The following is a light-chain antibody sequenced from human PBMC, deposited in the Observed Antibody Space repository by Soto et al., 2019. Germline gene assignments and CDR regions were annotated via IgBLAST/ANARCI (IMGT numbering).Light chain of an antibody. J-gene: IGKJ5*01. Sequence: ENLLTQSPATLSLSQGERATLSCRASQSVSSSYLAWYQQKPGQAPRLLIYGASSRATGIPDRFSGSGSGTDFTLTISRLEPEDFAVYYCQQYGSSGITFGQGTRLEIK. CDR3: QQYGSSGIT. CDR1: QSVSSSY. CDR2: GAS. V-gene: IGKV3-20*01.